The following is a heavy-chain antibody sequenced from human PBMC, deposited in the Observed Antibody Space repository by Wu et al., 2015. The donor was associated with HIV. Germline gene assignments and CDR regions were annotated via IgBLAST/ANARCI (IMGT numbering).Heavy chain of an antibody. Sequence: QIQLVQSGAEVKEPGASVKVSCQTSSYTFSSYDITWVRQASGQGLEWMGWISGYGGNTNYGQNFQDRVIMTTDTYTSTVYMELRNLKFDDTATYYCATWKVVADSLRLDYWGQGTLVTVSS. D-gene: IGHD2-15*01. CDR3: ATWKVVADSLRLDY. J-gene: IGHJ4*02. CDR1: SYTFSSYD. V-gene: IGHV1-18*01. CDR2: ISGYGGNT.